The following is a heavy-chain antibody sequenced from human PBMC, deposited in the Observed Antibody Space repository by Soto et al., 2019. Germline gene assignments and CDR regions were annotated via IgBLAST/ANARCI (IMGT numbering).Heavy chain of an antibody. D-gene: IGHD3-10*01. CDR3: ARHQDYYGSGSYYNVAYFDY. J-gene: IGHJ4*02. V-gene: IGHV4-59*08. CDR2: IYYSGST. Sequence: SETLSLTCTVSGGSISSYYWSWIRQPPGKGLEWIGYIYYSGSTNYNPSLKSRVTISVDTSKNQFSLKLSSVTAADTAVYYCARHQDYYGSGSYYNVAYFDYWGQGTLVTVSS. CDR1: GGSISSYY.